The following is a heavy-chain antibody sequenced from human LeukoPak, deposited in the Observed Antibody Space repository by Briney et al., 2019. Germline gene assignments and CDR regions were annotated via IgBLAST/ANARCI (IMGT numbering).Heavy chain of an antibody. V-gene: IGHV3-23*01. CDR3: AKLGRIAVPILGGIEY. CDR1: GFTFSSYA. J-gene: IGHJ4*02. CDR2: ISGSGGST. D-gene: IGHD6-19*01. Sequence: GGSLRLSCAASGFTFSSYAMSWVRQAPGKGLEWVSAISGSGGSTYYADSVKGRFTISRDNSKNTLYLQMNSLRAEDTAVYYCAKLGRIAVPILGGIEYWGQGTLVTVSS.